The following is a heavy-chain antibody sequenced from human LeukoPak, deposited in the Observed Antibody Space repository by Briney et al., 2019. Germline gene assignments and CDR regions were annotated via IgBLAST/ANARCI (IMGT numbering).Heavy chain of an antibody. J-gene: IGHJ6*02. D-gene: IGHD3-10*01. V-gene: IGHV4-4*07. Sequence: SSETLSLTCTVSGGSISSYYWSWIRQPAGKGLEWLGRIYTSGSTNYNPSLKSRVTISVDTSKNQFSLKLSSVTAADTAVYYCARARASGYYGMDVWGQGTTVTVSS. CDR2: IYTSGST. CDR3: ARARASGYYGMDV. CDR1: GGSISSYY.